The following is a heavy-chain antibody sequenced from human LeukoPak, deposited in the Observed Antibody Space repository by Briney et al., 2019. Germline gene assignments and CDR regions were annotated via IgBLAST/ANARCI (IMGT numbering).Heavy chain of an antibody. D-gene: IGHD3-22*01. J-gene: IGHJ5*02. CDR2: IYYSGST. V-gene: IGHV4-59*01. CDR3: ATYYYDSSSYQKWFDP. CDR1: GGSTRSYY. Sequence: SETLSLTCTVSGGSTRSYYWSWIRQPPGKGLEWIGYIYYSGSTNYNPSLKSRVTISVDTSKKQFSLKLSSVTAADTAVYYCATYYYDSSSYQKWFDPWGQGTLVTVS.